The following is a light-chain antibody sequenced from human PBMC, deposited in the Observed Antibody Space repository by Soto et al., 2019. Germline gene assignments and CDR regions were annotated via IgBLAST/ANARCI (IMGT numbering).Light chain of an antibody. CDR1: QNLHSF. V-gene: IGKV3-11*01. CDR3: QVPTRWPMT. Sequence: VLRQPPATLSVHTGERDTLSCRASQNLHSFLNWYQQRPGQAPRPLIYDGSKRAAGVPDRISGNGSGTDYTLTISSLEPEDFALYYCQVPTRWPMTFSQGRRLEIK. J-gene: IGKJ5*01. CDR2: DGS.